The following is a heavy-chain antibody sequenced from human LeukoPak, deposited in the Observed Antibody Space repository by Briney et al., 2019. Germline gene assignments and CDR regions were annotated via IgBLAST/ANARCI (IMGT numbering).Heavy chain of an antibody. CDR2: ISAYNGNT. V-gene: IGHV1-18*01. Sequence: ASVKVSCKASGYTFTSYGISWVRQAPGQGLEWMGWISAYNGNTNYAQKLQGRVTMTTDTSTSTAYMELRSLRPYDTAVYYCATTLDYYDSSVLRIGAFDIWGQGTMVTVSS. CDR1: GYTFTSYG. D-gene: IGHD3-22*01. CDR3: ATTLDYYDSSVLRIGAFDI. J-gene: IGHJ3*02.